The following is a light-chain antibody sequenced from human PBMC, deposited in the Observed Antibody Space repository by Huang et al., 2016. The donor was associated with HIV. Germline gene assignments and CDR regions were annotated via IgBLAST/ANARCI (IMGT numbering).Light chain of an antibody. V-gene: IGKV2-28*01. CDR3: MQSLQSLT. CDR1: QSLVHDNGYSY. Sequence: DIVMTQSPLSLPVTPGEPASISCRSSQSLVHDNGYSYLDWYLQKPGQSTQVLIYMASVRAPGIHDRFSGSGSGTNFTLEINRVDAEDVGTYYCMQSLQSLTFGGGTRLEIK. CDR2: MAS. J-gene: IGKJ4*01.